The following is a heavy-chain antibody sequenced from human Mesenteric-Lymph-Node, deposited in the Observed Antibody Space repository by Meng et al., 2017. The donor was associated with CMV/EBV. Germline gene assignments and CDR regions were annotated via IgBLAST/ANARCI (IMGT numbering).Heavy chain of an antibody. CDR2: IYHSGST. J-gene: IGHJ3*02. CDR1: GYSTSSGYY. CDR3: ARWKWVGNSNDAFDI. V-gene: IGHV4-38-2*02. Sequence: SETLSLTCTVSGYSTSSGYYWGWIRQPPGKGLEWIGSIYHSGSTYYNPPLKSRVTISVDTSKNQFSLKLSSVTAADTAVYYCARWKWVGNSNDAFDIWGQGTMVTVSS. D-gene: IGHD4-23*01.